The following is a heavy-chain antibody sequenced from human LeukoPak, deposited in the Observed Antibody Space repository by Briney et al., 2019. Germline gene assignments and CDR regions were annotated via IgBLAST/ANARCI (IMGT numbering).Heavy chain of an antibody. V-gene: IGHV4-4*07. D-gene: IGHD1-26*01. Sequence: PSETLSLTCDVSGDFFRSYWWGWVRQPAGKGLEWIGRIYATGSTQFNPSLKSRLTMSMDTSTNQFSLKLTSVTAADTAVYFCARQGYTASYSFLDFWSQGTLVTVSS. CDR3: ARQGYTASYSFLDF. J-gene: IGHJ4*02. CDR2: IYATGST. CDR1: GDFFRSYW.